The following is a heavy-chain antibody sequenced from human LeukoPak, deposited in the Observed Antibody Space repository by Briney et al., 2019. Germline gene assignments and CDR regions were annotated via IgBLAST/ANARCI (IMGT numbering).Heavy chain of an antibody. V-gene: IGHV4-34*01. CDR2: INHSGNT. Sequence: SETLSLTCAVYGGSFSGYYWSWIRPPPEKGLEWIAEINHSGNTNFNPSLKSRATISVDTSNHQFSLRLSSVTAADTALYYCARGRVHEDSGRMVDFLDYWGQGTLVTVSS. CDR3: ARGRVHEDSGRMVDFLDY. D-gene: IGHD3-10*01. J-gene: IGHJ4*02. CDR1: GGSFSGYY.